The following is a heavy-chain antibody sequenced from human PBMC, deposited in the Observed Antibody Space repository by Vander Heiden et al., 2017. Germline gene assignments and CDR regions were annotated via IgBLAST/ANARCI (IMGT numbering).Heavy chain of an antibody. CDR2: IWYDGNNK. D-gene: IGHD2-8*02. Sequence: QVQLVESGGGVVQPGRSLRLSCAASGFSFSSYGMHWVRQAPGKGLEWVAVIWYDGNNKYYVDSVKGRFTISRDNSKNTLYLEMNSLRAEDTGVYYCARAHGDSYLWYRVDVWGQGTTVTVSS. J-gene: IGHJ6*02. CDR1: GFSFSSYG. V-gene: IGHV3-33*01. CDR3: ARAHGDSYLWYRVDV.